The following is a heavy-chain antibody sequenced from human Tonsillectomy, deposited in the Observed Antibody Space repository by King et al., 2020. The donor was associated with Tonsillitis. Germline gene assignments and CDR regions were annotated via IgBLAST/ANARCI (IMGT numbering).Heavy chain of an antibody. Sequence: QLQESGPGLVKPSETLSLTCTVSGDSISSTSYFWGWIRQPPGKGLEWIGGIYYSGNTYYNPSLKSRVTISIDTSKNQFSLKLTSVTAADTAVYYCATGLPWPAGYYYYAMDVWGQGTTVTVSS. D-gene: IGHD2-2*01. V-gene: IGHV4-39*01. CDR3: ATGLPWPAGYYYYAMDV. J-gene: IGHJ6*02. CDR1: GDSISSTSYF. CDR2: IYYSGNT.